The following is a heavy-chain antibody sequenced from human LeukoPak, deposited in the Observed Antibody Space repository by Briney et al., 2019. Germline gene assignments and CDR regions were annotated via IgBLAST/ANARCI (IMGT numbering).Heavy chain of an antibody. CDR2: IYSSGDT. CDR3: ARSTSSGSYGYYVYPMKV. D-gene: IGHD3-10*01. V-gene: IGHV4-59*08. J-gene: IGHJ6*02. Sequence: SETLSLTCTVTGGSISSYYWTWIRQPPGKGLEWIGNIYSSGDTNYNPTLKSRVTISLDASNNQFSLHLSSVTAADTAVYFCARSTSSGSYGYYVYPMKVWGQGITVIVSS. CDR1: GGSISSYY.